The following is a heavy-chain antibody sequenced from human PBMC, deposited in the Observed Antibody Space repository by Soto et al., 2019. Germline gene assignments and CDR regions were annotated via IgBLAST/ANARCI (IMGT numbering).Heavy chain of an antibody. Sequence: QVQLQESGPGLVKPSETLSLTCTVSGGSISSYYWSWIRQPPGKGLEWLGYIYYSGSTNYNPSLRSRGIISADTPKNQFSLKMSSVTDADTAVYYCAREGHEYDDSSGYSREDAFVIWGQGTMVTVSS. CDR1: GGSISSYY. CDR2: IYYSGST. CDR3: AREGHEYDDSSGYSREDAFVI. J-gene: IGHJ3*02. V-gene: IGHV4-59*01. D-gene: IGHD3-22*01.